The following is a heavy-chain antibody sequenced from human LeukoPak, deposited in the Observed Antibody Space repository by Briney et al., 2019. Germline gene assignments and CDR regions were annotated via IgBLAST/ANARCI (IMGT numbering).Heavy chain of an antibody. Sequence: SETLSLTCTVAGGSINSYYWSWIRQPPGKGVEWVGYTYYSGSTRYNPSLTSRVTISVDTSKNQFSLKLTSVTAADTAVYYCARGSGNYWQVSFDYWGQGTLVTVSP. J-gene: IGHJ4*02. CDR1: GGSINSYY. D-gene: IGHD1-26*01. CDR2: TYYSGST. CDR3: ARGSGNYWQVSFDY. V-gene: IGHV4-59*08.